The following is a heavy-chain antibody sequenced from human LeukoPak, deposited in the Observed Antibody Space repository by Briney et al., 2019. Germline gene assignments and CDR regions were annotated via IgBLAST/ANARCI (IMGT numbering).Heavy chain of an antibody. CDR3: ARRSLDSSGYFDY. Sequence: SETLSLTCAVYGGSFSGYYWSWIRQPPGKGLEWIGEINHSGSTNYNPSLKSRVTISVDTSKNQFSLKLSSVTAADTAVYYCARRSLDSSGYFDYWGQGTLVTVSS. CDR2: INHSGST. J-gene: IGHJ4*02. D-gene: IGHD3-22*01. CDR1: GGSFSGYY. V-gene: IGHV4-34*01.